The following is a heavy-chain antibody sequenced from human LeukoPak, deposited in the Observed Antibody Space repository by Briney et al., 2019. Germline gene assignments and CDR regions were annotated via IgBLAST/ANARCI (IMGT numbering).Heavy chain of an antibody. CDR1: GFTFGDYA. CDR2: IRSKAYGGTT. Sequence: GGSLRLSCTASGFTFGDYAMSWVRQAPGKGLEWVGFIRSKAYGGTTEYAAPVKGRFTISRDDSKSIAYLQMNSLKTEDTAVYYCTRARRRSPAFDIWGQGTMVTVSS. V-gene: IGHV3-49*04. J-gene: IGHJ3*02. CDR3: TRARRRSPAFDI.